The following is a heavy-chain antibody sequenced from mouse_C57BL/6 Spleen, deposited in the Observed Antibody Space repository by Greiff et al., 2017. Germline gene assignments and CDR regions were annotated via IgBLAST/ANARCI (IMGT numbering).Heavy chain of an antibody. D-gene: IGHD1-1*01. CDR1: GFNIKNTY. CDR3: AKDYYGSSTWYFDV. Sequence: VQLQQSVAELVRPGASVKLSCTASGFNIKNTYMPWVKQRPEQGLEWIGRIDPANGNTKYAPKFQGKATITADTSSNTAYLQLSSLTSEDTAIYYCAKDYYGSSTWYFDVWGTGTTVTVSS. V-gene: IGHV14-3*01. CDR2: IDPANGNT. J-gene: IGHJ1*03.